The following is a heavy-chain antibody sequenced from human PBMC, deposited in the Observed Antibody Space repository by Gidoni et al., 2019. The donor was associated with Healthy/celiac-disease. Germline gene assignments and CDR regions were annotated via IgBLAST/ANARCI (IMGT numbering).Heavy chain of an antibody. CDR2: IYTSGST. V-gene: IGHV4-4*07. J-gene: IGHJ3*02. CDR1: GGSISSYY. Sequence: QVQLQESAPGLVKPSETLSLTCNVSGGSISSYYGSWIRQPAGKGREWIGRIYTSGSTNYNPSLKRRVTMSVDTSKNQFSLKLSFVTAADTAVYYCARGLQEYSSSSGAFDIWGQGTMVTVSS. CDR3: ARGLQEYSSSSGAFDI. D-gene: IGHD6-6*01.